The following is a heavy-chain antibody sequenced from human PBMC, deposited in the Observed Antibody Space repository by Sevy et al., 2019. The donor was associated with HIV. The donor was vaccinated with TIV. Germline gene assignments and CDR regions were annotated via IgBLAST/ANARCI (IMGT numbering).Heavy chain of an antibody. CDR1: GFTFSSYG. CDR2: ISYDGSIK. V-gene: IGHV3-30*18. CDR3: AKDRTPYSSSSIAWFDP. D-gene: IGHD6-6*01. Sequence: GGSLRLSCAASGFTFSSYGMHRVRQAPGKGLEWVAVISYDGSIKYYADSVKGRFTISRDNSKNTLYLQMNSLRAEDTAVYYCAKDRTPYSSSSIAWFDPWGQGTLVTVSS. J-gene: IGHJ5*02.